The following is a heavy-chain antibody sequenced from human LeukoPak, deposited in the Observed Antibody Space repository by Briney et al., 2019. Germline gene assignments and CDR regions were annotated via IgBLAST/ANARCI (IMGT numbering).Heavy chain of an antibody. V-gene: IGHV3-7*01. CDR2: IKQDGSEK. CDR1: GFTFSSYW. CDR3: ARDAFLAAAGSFDY. J-gene: IGHJ4*02. Sequence: GGSLRLSCAASGFTFSSYWMSWVRQAPGKGLEWVANIKQDGSEKYYVDSVKGRFTISRDNAKNSLYLQMNSLRAEDTAVYYCARDAFLAAAGSFDYWGQGTLVTVSS. D-gene: IGHD6-13*01.